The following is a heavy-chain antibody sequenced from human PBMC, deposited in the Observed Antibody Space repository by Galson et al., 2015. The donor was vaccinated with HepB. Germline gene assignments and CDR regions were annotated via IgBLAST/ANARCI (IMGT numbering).Heavy chain of an antibody. Sequence: SVKVSCKASGGTFSSYTISWVRQAPGQGLEWMGRIIPILGIANYAQKFQGRVTITADKSTSTAYMELSSLRSEDTAVYYCARVREMATTLDAFDIWGQGTMVTVSS. CDR1: GGTFSSYT. CDR2: IIPILGIA. V-gene: IGHV1-69*02. J-gene: IGHJ3*02. D-gene: IGHD5-24*01. CDR3: ARVREMATTLDAFDI.